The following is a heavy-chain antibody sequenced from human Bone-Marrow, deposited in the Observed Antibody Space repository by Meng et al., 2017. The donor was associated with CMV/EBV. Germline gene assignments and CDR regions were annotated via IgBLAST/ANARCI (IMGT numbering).Heavy chain of an antibody. CDR1: GYTFTGYY. CDR3: ARGGGYDFDY. J-gene: IGHJ4*02. Sequence: QVQLVQSGAEVKKPGASVKGSCKASGYTFTGYYMHWVRQAPGQGLEWMGWINPNSGGTNYAQKFQGRVTITADESTSTAYMELSSLRSEDTAVYYCARGGGYDFDYWGQGTLVTVSS. D-gene: IGHD5-12*01. V-gene: IGHV1-2*02. CDR2: INPNSGGT.